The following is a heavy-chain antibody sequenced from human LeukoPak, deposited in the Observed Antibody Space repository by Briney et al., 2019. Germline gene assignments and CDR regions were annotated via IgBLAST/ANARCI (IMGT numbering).Heavy chain of an antibody. D-gene: IGHD3-10*01. Sequence: PSETLSLTCAVSGGSISSGYYWTWIRQPPGKGLAWIGTIYHSGTTYYNPSLKSRVTISVDTSKNQFSLRLTSVTAADTAVYYCARVLGYGSGSCVDYWGQGTLVTVSS. V-gene: IGHV4-38-2*01. J-gene: IGHJ4*02. CDR1: GGSISSGYY. CDR3: ARVLGYGSGSCVDY. CDR2: IYHSGTT.